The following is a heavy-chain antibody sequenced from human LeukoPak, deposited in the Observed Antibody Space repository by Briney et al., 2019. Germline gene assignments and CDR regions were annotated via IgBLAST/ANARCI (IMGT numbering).Heavy chain of an antibody. CDR3: ASVNGDYGDYYGMDV. J-gene: IGHJ6*02. CDR2: ISAYNGNT. D-gene: IGHD4-17*01. V-gene: IGHV1-18*01. Sequence: GASVKVSCKASGYTFTSYGISWVRQAPGQGLEWMGWISAYNGNTKYVQNLQGRVTMTTDTSTSTAYMELRSLRSDDTAVYYCASVNGDYGDYYGMDVWGQGTTVTVSS. CDR1: GYTFTSYG.